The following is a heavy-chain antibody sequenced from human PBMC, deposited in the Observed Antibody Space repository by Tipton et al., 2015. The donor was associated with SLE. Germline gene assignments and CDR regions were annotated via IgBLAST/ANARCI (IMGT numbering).Heavy chain of an antibody. Sequence: TLSLTCTVSGGSISSYYWSWIRQPPGKGLEWIGSIYYSGSTYYNPSLKSRVTISVDTSKNQFSLKLSSVTAADTAVYYCARDPYYYDSSGYFYFDYWGQGTLVTVSS. V-gene: IGHV4-59*12. CDR2: IYYSGST. CDR3: ARDPYYYDSSGYFYFDY. CDR1: GGSISSYY. D-gene: IGHD3-22*01. J-gene: IGHJ4*02.